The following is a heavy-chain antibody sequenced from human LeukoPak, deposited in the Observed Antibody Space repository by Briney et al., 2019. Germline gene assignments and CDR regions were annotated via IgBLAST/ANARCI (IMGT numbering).Heavy chain of an antibody. CDR2: IRYDGSNK. CDR3: AKDLVLSAARPY. V-gene: IGHV3-30*02. D-gene: IGHD6-6*01. J-gene: IGHJ4*02. Sequence: GGSLRLSCEASGFTFSSYGMHWVRQAPGKGLEWVAFIRYDGSNKYYADSVKGRFTISRDNSKNTLYLQMNSLRAEDTAVYYCAKDLVLSAARPYWGQGTLVTVSS. CDR1: GFTFSSYG.